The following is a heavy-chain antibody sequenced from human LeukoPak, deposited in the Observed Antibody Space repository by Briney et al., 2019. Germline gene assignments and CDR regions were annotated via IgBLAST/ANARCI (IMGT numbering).Heavy chain of an antibody. CDR3: AGAVYSSGWTGIDY. J-gene: IGHJ4*02. Sequence: EASVKVSCKASGGTFSSYAISWVRQAPGQGLEWMGGIIPIFGTANYAQKFQGRVTITADESTSTAYMELSSLRSEDTAVYYCAGAVYSSGWTGIDYWGQGTLVTVCS. D-gene: IGHD6-19*01. CDR2: IIPIFGTA. CDR1: GGTFSSYA. V-gene: IGHV1-69*13.